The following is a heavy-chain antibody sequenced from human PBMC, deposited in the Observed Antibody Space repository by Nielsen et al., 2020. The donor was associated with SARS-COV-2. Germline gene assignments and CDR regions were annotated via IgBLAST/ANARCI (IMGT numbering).Heavy chain of an antibody. CDR1: GFTFSSYA. CDR2: ISYDGSNK. CDR3: ADQGAVTSGWYQPFDY. V-gene: IGHV3-30*04. Sequence: GESLKISCAASGFTFSSYAMHWVRQAPGKGLEWVAVISYDGSNKYYADSVKGRFTISRDNSKNTLYLQMNSLRAEDTAVYYCADQGAVTSGWYQPFDYWGQGTLVTVSS. D-gene: IGHD6-19*01. J-gene: IGHJ4*02.